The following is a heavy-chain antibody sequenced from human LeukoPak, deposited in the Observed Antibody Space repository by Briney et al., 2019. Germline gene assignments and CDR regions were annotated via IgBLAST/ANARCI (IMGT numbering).Heavy chain of an antibody. J-gene: IGHJ6*03. CDR3: ARDLYHENYYYHYMDV. CDR2: IKQDGSEK. Sequence: PGGSLRLSCAASGFTFSSYAMHWVRQAPGKGLEWVANIKQDGSEKYYVDSVKGRFTISRDNAKNSLYLQMNSLRVEDAAVYYCARDLYHENYYYHYMDVWGKGTTVTVSS. V-gene: IGHV3-7*01. CDR1: GFTFSSYA. D-gene: IGHD2-2*01.